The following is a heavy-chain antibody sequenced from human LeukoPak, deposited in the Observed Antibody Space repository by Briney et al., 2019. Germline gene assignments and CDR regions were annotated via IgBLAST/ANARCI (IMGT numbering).Heavy chain of an antibody. CDR1: GGSISSYY. J-gene: IGHJ4*02. Sequence: SETLSLTCTVSGGSISSYYWSWIQQPPGKGLEWIGYIYYSGSTNYNPSLKSRVTISVDTSKNQFSLKLSSVTAADTAVYYCARVLGSMITFGGVIPSSFDYWGQGTLVTVSS. CDR3: ARVLGSMITFGGVIPSSFDY. CDR2: IYYSGST. D-gene: IGHD3-16*02. V-gene: IGHV4-59*01.